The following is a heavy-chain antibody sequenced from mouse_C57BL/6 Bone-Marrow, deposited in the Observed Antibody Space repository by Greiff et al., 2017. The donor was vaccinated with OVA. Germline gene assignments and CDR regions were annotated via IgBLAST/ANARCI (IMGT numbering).Heavy chain of an antibody. CDR3: ARAIYYGSSSWFAY. Sequence: EVHLVESGPGLVKPSQSLSLTCSVTGYSITSGYYWNWIRQFPGNKLEWMGYISYDGSNNYNPSLKNRISITRDTSKNQFFLKLNSVTTEDTATYYCARAIYYGSSSWFAYWGQGTLVTVSA. CDR1: GYSITSGYY. V-gene: IGHV3-6*01. D-gene: IGHD1-1*01. J-gene: IGHJ3*01. CDR2: ISYDGSN.